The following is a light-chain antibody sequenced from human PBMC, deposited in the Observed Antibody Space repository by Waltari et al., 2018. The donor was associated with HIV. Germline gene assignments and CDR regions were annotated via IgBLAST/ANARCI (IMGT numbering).Light chain of an antibody. Sequence: QAVVTQEPSLTVSPGGTVTLTCGSPTGVVTSGHSPYWFQQKPGQAPRTLIYDTANKHSWTPARFSGSLLGGKAALTLSGAQPEDEAEYYCLLSYRGGRPVFGGGTMLTVL. CDR2: DTA. J-gene: IGLJ3*02. CDR3: LLSYRGGRPV. CDR1: TGVVTSGHS. V-gene: IGLV7-46*01.